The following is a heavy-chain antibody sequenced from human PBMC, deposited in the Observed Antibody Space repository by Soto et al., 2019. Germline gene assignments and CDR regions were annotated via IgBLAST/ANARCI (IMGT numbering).Heavy chain of an antibody. V-gene: IGHV4-39*01. CDR3: ARHGSNSGRYSGYFQQ. D-gene: IGHD1-26*01. CDR2: IYHSGTT. J-gene: IGHJ1*01. Sequence: ETLSLTCTVSGGSISSSSYYWGWIRQPPGKGLEWIGSIYHSGTTYYNSSLKSRVTISVDTSRNQFSLKLSSVTAADTAVYYCARHGSNSGRYSGYFQQWGQGTLVTVSS. CDR1: GGSISSSSYY.